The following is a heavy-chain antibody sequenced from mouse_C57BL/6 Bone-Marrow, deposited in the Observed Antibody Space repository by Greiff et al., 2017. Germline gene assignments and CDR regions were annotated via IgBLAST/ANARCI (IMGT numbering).Heavy chain of an antibody. J-gene: IGHJ2*01. CDR2: ISSGGSYT. CDR3: AIN. CDR1: GFTFSSYG. Sequence: EVQVVESGGDLVKPGGSLKLSCAASGFTFSSYGMSWVRQTPDKRLEWVATISSGGSYTYYPDSVQGRFTISRDNAKNTLYLQMSSLKSEDTAMYYCAINWGQGTTLTVSS. V-gene: IGHV5-6*01.